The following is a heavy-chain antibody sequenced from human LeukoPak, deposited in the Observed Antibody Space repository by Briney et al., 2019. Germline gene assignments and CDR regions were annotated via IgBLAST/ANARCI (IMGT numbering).Heavy chain of an antibody. CDR2: INHSGST. J-gene: IGHJ3*02. CDR3: ARGNRGSSWYAI. V-gene: IGHV4-34*01. Sequence: SETLSLTCAVYGGSFSGYYWSWIRQPPGKGLEWIGVINHSGSTNYNPSLKSRVTISVDTSKNQFSLKLSSVTAADTAVYYCARGNRGSSWYAIWGQGTMVTVSS. D-gene: IGHD6-13*01. CDR1: GGSFSGYY.